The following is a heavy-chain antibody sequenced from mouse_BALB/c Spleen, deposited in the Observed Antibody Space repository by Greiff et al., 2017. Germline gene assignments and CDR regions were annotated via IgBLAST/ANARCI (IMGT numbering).Heavy chain of an antibody. CDR3: TRAPLPYFDV. J-gene: IGHJ1*01. CDR1: GFTFSSYA. CDR2: ISSGGST. Sequence: EVMLVESGGGLVKPGGSLKLSCAASGFTFSSYAMSWVRQTPEKRLEWVASISSGGSTYYPDSVMGRFTISRDNARNILYLQMSSLRSEDTAMYYCTRAPLPYFDVWGAGTTVTVSS. D-gene: IGHD1-2*01. V-gene: IGHV5-6-5*01.